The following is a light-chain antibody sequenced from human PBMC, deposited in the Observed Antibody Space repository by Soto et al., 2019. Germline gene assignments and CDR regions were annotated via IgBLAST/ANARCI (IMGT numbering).Light chain of an antibody. CDR1: ASLLHSNGYNC. J-gene: IGKJ4*01. V-gene: IGKV2-28*01. CDR2: FGS. CDR3: MQALQTPLT. Sequence: DIVMTQSPLSLPVTPGEPASISCRSSASLLHSNGYNCLDWYVQKPGQSLQLLIYFGSYRASGVPDRFSGSGSGTDFTLKISRVEAEDVGVYYCMQALQTPLTFGGGTKVEIK.